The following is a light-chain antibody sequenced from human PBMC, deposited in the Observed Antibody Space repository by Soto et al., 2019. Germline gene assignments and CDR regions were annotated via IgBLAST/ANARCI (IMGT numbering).Light chain of an antibody. Sequence: QTVVTQEPSFSVSPGGTVTLTCALSSGSDSSSNSPSWYQQTPGQAPRTLIYSTNTRSSGVPDRFSGSILGNKAALTITGTQADDESDYYCGLYMGSGTWLFGGGTKLTVL. CDR1: SGSDSSSNS. CDR3: GLYMGSGTWL. CDR2: STN. J-gene: IGLJ3*02. V-gene: IGLV8-61*01.